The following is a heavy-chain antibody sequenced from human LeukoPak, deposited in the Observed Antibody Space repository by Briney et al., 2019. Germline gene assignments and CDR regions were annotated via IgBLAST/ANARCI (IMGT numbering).Heavy chain of an antibody. CDR1: GFTFSSYA. Sequence: GGSLRLSCAASGFTFSSYAMSWVRQAPGKGLEWVSAISGSGGSTYYADSVKGRFTISRDNAKNSLYLQMNSLRAEDTAVYYCARQYGPRHFDYWGQGTLVTVSS. J-gene: IGHJ4*02. CDR2: ISGSGGST. CDR3: ARQYGPRHFDY. D-gene: IGHD4-17*01. V-gene: IGHV3-23*01.